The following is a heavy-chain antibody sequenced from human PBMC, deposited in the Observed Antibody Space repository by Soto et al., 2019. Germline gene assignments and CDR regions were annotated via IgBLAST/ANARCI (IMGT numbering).Heavy chain of an antibody. Sequence: SETLSLTCAVYGGSFSGYYWSWIRQPPGKGLEWIGEINHSGSTNYNPSLKSRVTISVDTSKNQFSLKLSSVTAADTAVYYCARGGDWSPYWGQGTLVTVSS. D-gene: IGHD2-21*02. J-gene: IGHJ4*02. CDR2: INHSGST. V-gene: IGHV4-34*01. CDR1: GGSFSGYY. CDR3: ARGGDWSPY.